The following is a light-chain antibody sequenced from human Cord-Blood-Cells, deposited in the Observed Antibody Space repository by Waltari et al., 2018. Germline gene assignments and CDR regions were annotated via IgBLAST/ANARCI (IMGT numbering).Light chain of an antibody. J-gene: IGLJ2*01. CDR2: GNS. Sequence: QSVLTQPPSVSGAPGQRVTISCTGSSSNIGAGYAVHWYQQLPGTVPKLLIYGNSNRPSGVPDRFSGSKSGTSASLAITGLQAEDEADYYCQSYDSSLSAVVFGGGTKLTVL. CDR1: SSNIGAGYA. V-gene: IGLV1-40*01. CDR3: QSYDSSLSAVV.